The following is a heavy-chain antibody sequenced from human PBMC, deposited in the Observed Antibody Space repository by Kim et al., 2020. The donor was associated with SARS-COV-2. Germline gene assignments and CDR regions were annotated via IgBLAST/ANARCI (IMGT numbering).Heavy chain of an antibody. Sequence: SETLSLTCTVSGGSISSSSYYWGWIRQPPGKGLEWIGSIYYSGSTYYNPSLKSRVTISVDTSKNQFSLKLSSVTAADTAVYYCASTCANYDILTGQYYYYGMDVWGQGTTVTVSS. D-gene: IGHD3-9*01. CDR1: GGSISSSSYY. J-gene: IGHJ6*02. CDR2: IYYSGST. CDR3: ASTCANYDILTGQYYYYGMDV. V-gene: IGHV4-39*01.